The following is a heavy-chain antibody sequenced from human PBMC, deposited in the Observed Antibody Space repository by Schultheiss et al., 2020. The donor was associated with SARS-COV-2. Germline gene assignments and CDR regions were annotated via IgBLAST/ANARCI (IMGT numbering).Heavy chain of an antibody. CDR1: GFTFSSYA. D-gene: IGHD6-13*01. CDR2: IGTGGDT. J-gene: IGHJ4*02. CDR3: AREAYSSSHFDY. V-gene: IGHV3-23*01. Sequence: GGSLRLSCAASGFTFSSYAMSWVRQAPGKGPEWVSAIGTGGDTYYADSVMGRFTISRDNSKNTLYLQMNSLRAEDTAVYYCAREAYSSSHFDYWGQGTLVTVSS.